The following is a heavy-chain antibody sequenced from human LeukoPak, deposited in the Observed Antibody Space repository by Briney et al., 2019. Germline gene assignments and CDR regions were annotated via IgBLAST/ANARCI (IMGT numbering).Heavy chain of an antibody. CDR3: ARGPYDFWSGYYTPTPGYFDY. CDR2: IYYSGST. Sequence: PSETLSLTCTVSGGSISSGGYYWSWIRQHPGKGLEWIGYIYYSGSTYYNPSLKSRVTISVDTSKSQFSLKLSSVTAADTAVYYCARGPYDFWSGYYTPTPGYFDYWGQGTLVTVSS. D-gene: IGHD3-3*01. CDR1: GGSISSGGYY. V-gene: IGHV4-31*03. J-gene: IGHJ4*02.